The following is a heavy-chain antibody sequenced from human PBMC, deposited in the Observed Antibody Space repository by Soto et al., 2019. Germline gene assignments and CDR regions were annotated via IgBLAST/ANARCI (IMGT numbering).Heavy chain of an antibody. D-gene: IGHD5-12*01. CDR2: VFWNDDK. CDR1: GFSFGVSGVG. J-gene: IGHJ4*02. Sequence: QITLKESGPTLVKPTQTLTLTCTFSGFSFGVSGVGVGWIRQPPGRALEWLGLVFWNDDKRYSPSLESRLTLTKDASNNQVVLTVTNLDPGDTGTYYCAREYNYDFDHWGQGTLVTVSS. CDR3: AREYNYDFDH. V-gene: IGHV2-5*01.